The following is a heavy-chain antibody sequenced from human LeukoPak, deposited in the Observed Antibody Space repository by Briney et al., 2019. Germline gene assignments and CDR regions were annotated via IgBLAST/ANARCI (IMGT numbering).Heavy chain of an antibody. CDR1: GFTFSNYA. J-gene: IGHJ4*02. D-gene: IGHD3-22*01. CDR2: ISCNDTNT. Sequence: EWSLRLSCGASGFTFSNYAMSGVRLAPGKGLDGVAAISCNDTNTYYADSVKGRFTISSDNYNNTQYLQINSLRAEDTAIYYCAKGPYYDSSGYYAFWGQGTLVTVSS. CDR3: AKGPYYDSSGYYAF. V-gene: IGHV3-23*01.